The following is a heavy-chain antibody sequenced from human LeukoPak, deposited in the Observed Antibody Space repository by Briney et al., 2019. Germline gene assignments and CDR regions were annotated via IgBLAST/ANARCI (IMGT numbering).Heavy chain of an antibody. Sequence: ASVKVSCKASGYTFTGYYMHWVRQAPGQGLEWMGWINPNSGGTNYALKFQGRVTMTRDTSISTAYMELSRLRSDDTAVYYCARGHDDFWSGYSTYGMDVWGQGTTVTVSS. D-gene: IGHD3-3*01. CDR2: INPNSGGT. CDR3: ARGHDDFWSGYSTYGMDV. CDR1: GYTFTGYY. V-gene: IGHV1-2*02. J-gene: IGHJ6*02.